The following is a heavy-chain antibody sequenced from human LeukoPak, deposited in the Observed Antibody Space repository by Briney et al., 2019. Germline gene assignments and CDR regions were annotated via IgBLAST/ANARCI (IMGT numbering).Heavy chain of an antibody. CDR1: GFTFTSSA. Sequence: GTSVTVSCKASGFTFTSSAMQWVRQARAQRLEWIGWIFVGSGNTNYEQKFQERVTITSDMSTSTAYLELSSLRSEDTAVYYCATVNYNDYGDYYYGIVVGGQGNTVTVSS. V-gene: IGHV1-58*02. D-gene: IGHD4-17*01. J-gene: IGHJ6*02. CDR3: ATVNYNDYGDYYYGIVV. CDR2: IFVGSGNT.